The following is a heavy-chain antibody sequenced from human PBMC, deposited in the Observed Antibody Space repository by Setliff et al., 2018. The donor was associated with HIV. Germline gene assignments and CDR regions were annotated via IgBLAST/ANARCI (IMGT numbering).Heavy chain of an antibody. CDR2: ISSSGNTI. CDR1: GGSFNDYY. D-gene: IGHD2-15*01. J-gene: IGHJ6*02. Sequence: LSLTCAVYGGSFNDYYWTWIRQPPGKGLEWVSYISSSGNTIYYADSVKGRFTISRDNAKKSLYLQMNSLRAEDTAIYYCARSEKYCSSGSCFRGCYGMDVWGHGTTVTVSS. CDR3: ARSEKYCSSGSCFRGCYGMDV. V-gene: IGHV3-11*04.